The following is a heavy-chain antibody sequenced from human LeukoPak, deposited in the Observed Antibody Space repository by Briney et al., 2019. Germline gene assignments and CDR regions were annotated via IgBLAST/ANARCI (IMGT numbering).Heavy chain of an antibody. D-gene: IGHD3-22*01. CDR1: GYTFTGYY. V-gene: IGHV1-2*02. J-gene: IGHJ5*02. Sequence: ASVKASCKASGYTFTGYYMHWVRQAPGQGLEWMGWINPNSGGTNYAQKFQGRVTMTRDTSISTAYMELSRLRSDDTAVYYCARDLVGSNYYDSSGYFNWFDPWGQGTLVTVSS. CDR3: ARDLVGSNYYDSSGYFNWFDP. CDR2: INPNSGGT.